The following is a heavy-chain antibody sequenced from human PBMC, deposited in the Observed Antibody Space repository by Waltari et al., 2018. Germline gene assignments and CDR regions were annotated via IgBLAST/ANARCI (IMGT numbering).Heavy chain of an antibody. Sequence: EVQLVQSGAEVKKPGATVKISCKVSGYTFTDYYMHWVQQAPGKGLEGMGLVQPEAVETIYAEKFQGRVTITADSSTDTTCMELSSLRSEDTAVYYCATVPAVSGVWYFDLWGRGTLVTVSS. CDR3: ATVPAVSGVWYFDL. CDR1: GYTFTDYY. D-gene: IGHD2-15*01. J-gene: IGHJ2*01. CDR2: VQPEAVET. V-gene: IGHV1-69-2*01.